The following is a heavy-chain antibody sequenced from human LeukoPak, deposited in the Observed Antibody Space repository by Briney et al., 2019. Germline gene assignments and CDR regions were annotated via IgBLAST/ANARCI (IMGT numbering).Heavy chain of an antibody. CDR3: ARDGSSGWSHDY. J-gene: IGHJ4*02. CDR1: GFTVSGNY. D-gene: IGHD6-19*01. V-gene: IGHV3-66*01. Sequence: GGSLRLSCAASGFTVSGNYMSWVRQAPGKGLEWVSAIYSGGKTYYADSVKGRFTISRDNSKNTLYLQMNSLRAEDTAVYYCARDGSSGWSHDYWGQGALVSVSS. CDR2: IYSGGKT.